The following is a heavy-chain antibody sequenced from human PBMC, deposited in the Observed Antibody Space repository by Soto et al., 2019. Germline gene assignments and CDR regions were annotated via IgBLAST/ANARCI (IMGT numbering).Heavy chain of an antibody. CDR2: ISYSGST. V-gene: IGHV4-30-4*01. CDR1: GGSIITGRYY. D-gene: IGHD3-10*01. Sequence: PSETLSLTCTVSGGSIITGRYYWSWIRQPPGKGLEWIGYISYSGSTYYNPSLKSRVTISIDTSKSQFSLKLTSVTAADTADYYCASNFGESSWAYFDYWGQGTLVTVSS. CDR3: ASNFGESSWAYFDY. J-gene: IGHJ4*02.